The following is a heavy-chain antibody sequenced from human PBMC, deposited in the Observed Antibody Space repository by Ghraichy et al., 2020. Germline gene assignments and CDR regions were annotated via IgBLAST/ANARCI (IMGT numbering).Heavy chain of an antibody. D-gene: IGHD3-10*01. Sequence: SETLSLTCAVYGGSFSGYYWSWIRQPPGKGLEWIGEINHSGSTNYNPSLKSRVTISVDTSKNQFSLMLTSLTAADTAIYYCATMVRGQYYFDFWGQGPLVTVSS. CDR2: INHSGST. J-gene: IGHJ4*02. V-gene: IGHV4-34*01. CDR1: GGSFSGYY. CDR3: ATMVRGQYYFDF.